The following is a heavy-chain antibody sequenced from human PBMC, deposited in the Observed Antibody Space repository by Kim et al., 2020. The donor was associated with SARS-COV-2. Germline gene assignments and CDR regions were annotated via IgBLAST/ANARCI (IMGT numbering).Heavy chain of an antibody. CDR1: GGSFSGYY. D-gene: IGHD6-13*01. CDR3: ARVGLYSSSSVFDP. CDR2: INHSGST. J-gene: IGHJ5*02. Sequence: SETLSLTCAVYGGSFSGYYWSWIRQPPGKGLEWIGEINHSGSTNYNPSLKSRVTISVDTSKNQFSLKLSSVTAADTAVYYCARVGLYSSSSVFDPWGQGTLVTVSS. V-gene: IGHV4-34*01.